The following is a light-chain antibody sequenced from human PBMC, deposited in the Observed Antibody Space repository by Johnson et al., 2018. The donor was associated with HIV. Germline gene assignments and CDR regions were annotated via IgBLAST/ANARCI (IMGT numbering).Light chain of an antibody. CDR1: SSTIGNNY. J-gene: IGLJ1*01. V-gene: IGLV1-51*02. Sequence: QSVLTQPPSVSAAPGQKVAISCSGSSSTIGNNYVSWYQLLPGTAPKLLIYKNDKRPSGIPDRFSGSKSGTSATLGITGLQTGDEADYYCGTGANSLSVGGVFGTVTPVTVL. CDR3: GTGANSLSVGGV. CDR2: KND.